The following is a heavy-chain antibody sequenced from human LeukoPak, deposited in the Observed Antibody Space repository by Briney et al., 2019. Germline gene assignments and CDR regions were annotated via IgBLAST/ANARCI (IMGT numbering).Heavy chain of an antibody. CDR3: ARDFKRWGDYYDSSGYFDY. V-gene: IGHV3-7*01. Sequence: PGGSLRLSCAASGFTFSNYWMSWVRQGPGKGLEWVANIKQDGSEKYYVDSVKGRFSISRDDTKNSLYLQMNSLRAEDTAVYYCARDFKRWGDYYDSSGYFDYWGQGTLVTVSS. CDR1: GFTFSNYW. J-gene: IGHJ4*02. D-gene: IGHD3-22*01. CDR2: IKQDGSEK.